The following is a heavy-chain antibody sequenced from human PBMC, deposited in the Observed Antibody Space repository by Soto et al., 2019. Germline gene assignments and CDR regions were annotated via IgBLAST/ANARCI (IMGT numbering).Heavy chain of an antibody. CDR2: IVPLFGTA. CDR1: GATFGNTA. D-gene: IGHD3-3*01. Sequence: QVQLVQSGAEVKEPGSSVNVSCKTSGATFGNTAVTWVRQAPGQGLEWIGGIVPLFGTANYAQKFWGRVTITADESTSTAYMELSSLRTDDTAVYYCARDGDPGYSFWSGPLGGGRFDPWGQGTLVTVSS. CDR3: ARDGDPGYSFWSGPLGGGRFDP. V-gene: IGHV1-69*12. J-gene: IGHJ5*02.